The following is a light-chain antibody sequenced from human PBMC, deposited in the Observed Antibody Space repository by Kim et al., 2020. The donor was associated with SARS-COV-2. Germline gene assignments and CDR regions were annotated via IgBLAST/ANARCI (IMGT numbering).Light chain of an antibody. V-gene: IGLV3-19*01. J-gene: IGLJ2*01. Sequence: SSELTQDPAVSVALGQTVRITCQGDSLRSYYPTWYQQKPGQAPIVVIYGKNNRPSGIPDRFSGSSSGNTASLTITGTQAGDEADYYCNSRDSNANVVFGG. CDR2: GKN. CDR1: SLRSYY. CDR3: NSRDSNANVV.